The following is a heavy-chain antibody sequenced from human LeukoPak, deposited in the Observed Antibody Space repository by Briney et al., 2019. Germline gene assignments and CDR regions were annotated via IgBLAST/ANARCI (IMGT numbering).Heavy chain of an antibody. D-gene: IGHD6-13*01. V-gene: IGHV3-23*01. CDR1: GFTFSSYA. J-gene: IGHJ6*02. CDR3: AKDCGYSSSWYPAVWSYYYYGMDV. Sequence: PGGSLRLSCAASGFTFSSYAMSWVRQAPGKGLEWVSAISGSGGSTYYADSVKGRFTISRDNSKNTLYLQMNSLRAEDTAVYYCAKDCGYSSSWYPAVWSYYYYGMDVWGQGTTVTVSS. CDR2: ISGSGGST.